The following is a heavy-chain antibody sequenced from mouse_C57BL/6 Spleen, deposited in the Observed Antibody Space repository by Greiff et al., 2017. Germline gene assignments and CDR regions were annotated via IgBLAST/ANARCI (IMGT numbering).Heavy chain of an antibody. CDR1: GYTFTDYE. D-gene: IGHD2-4*01. J-gene: IGHJ3*01. Sequence: QVQLQQFGAELVRPGASVTLSCKASGYTFTDYEMHWVKQTPVHGLEWIGAIDPETGGTAYNQKFKGKAILTADKSSSTAYMELRSLTSEDSAVYYCTRDYDYDEEFAYWGQGTLVTVSA. V-gene: IGHV1-15*01. CDR3: TRDYDYDEEFAY. CDR2: IDPETGGT.